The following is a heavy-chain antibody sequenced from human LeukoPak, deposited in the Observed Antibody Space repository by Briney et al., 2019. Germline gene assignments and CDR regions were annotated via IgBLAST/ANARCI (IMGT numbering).Heavy chain of an antibody. CDR1: GFTFSSYE. V-gene: IGHV3-48*03. J-gene: IGHJ6*04. CDR3: AREGAAAGHYYGMDV. D-gene: IGHD6-13*01. Sequence: GGSLRLSCAASGFTFSSYEMNWVRQAPGKGLEWVSYISSSGSTIYYADSVKGRFTISRDNAKNSLYLQMSSLRAEDTAVYYCAREGAAAGHYYGMDVWGKGTTVTVSS. CDR2: ISSSGSTI.